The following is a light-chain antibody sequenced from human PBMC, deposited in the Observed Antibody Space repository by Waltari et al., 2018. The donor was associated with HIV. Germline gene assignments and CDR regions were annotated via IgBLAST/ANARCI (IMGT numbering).Light chain of an antibody. V-gene: IGLV2-11*01. CDR3: CSHAGNLIFA. J-gene: IGLJ1*01. Sequence: QSALTQPHSVSGSPGQSLTISCTGTSSYVTTFVSCYQHHPGNAPKVIIYDVSKRPSGVPDRFSGSKSGNTAFLTISGLQAEDEADYHCCSHAGNLIFAFGTGTKVTVL. CDR2: DVS. CDR1: SSYVTTF.